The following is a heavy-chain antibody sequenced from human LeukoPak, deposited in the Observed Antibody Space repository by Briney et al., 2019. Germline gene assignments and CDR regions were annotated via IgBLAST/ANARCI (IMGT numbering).Heavy chain of an antibody. CDR1: GGSINTYY. Sequence: SETLSLTCTVSGGSINTYYWSWIRQSPGKGLEWIGYIYYSGSTNYNPSLKSRVTMSVDTSKNQFSLKLSSVTAADTALYYCARTRLHMDLFVYAFDVWGQGTMVTVSS. CDR3: ARTRLHMDLFVYAFDV. J-gene: IGHJ3*01. CDR2: IYYSGST. D-gene: IGHD2-21*01. V-gene: IGHV4-59*01.